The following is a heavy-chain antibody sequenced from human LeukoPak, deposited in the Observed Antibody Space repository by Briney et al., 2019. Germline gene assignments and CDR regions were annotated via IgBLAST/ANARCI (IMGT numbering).Heavy chain of an antibody. J-gene: IGHJ4*02. CDR3: AREGPTVTTSGYYFDY. CDR2: INPSGGST. D-gene: IGHD4-17*01. CDR1: GYAFTRHY. V-gene: IGHV1-46*01. Sequence: GASVKVSCKASGYAFTRHYMHWVRQAPGQGLEWMGIINPSGGSTSYAQKFQGRVTMTRDMSTSTVYMELSSLRSEDTAVYYCAREGPTVTTSGYYFDYWGQGTLVTVSS.